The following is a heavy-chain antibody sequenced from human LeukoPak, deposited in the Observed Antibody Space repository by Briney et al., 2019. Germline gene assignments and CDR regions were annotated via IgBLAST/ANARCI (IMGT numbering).Heavy chain of an antibody. Sequence: ASVKVSCKASRYTFTGYYMHWVRQAPGQGLEWMGWINPNSGGTNYALKFQGRVTMTRDTSISTAYMAPSRLRSDDTAVYYCASAGSYYDILTGYPKNYYYYYMDVWGKGTTVTISS. CDR1: RYTFTGYY. J-gene: IGHJ6*03. CDR3: ASAGSYYDILTGYPKNYYYYYMDV. D-gene: IGHD3-9*01. CDR2: INPNSGGT. V-gene: IGHV1-2*02.